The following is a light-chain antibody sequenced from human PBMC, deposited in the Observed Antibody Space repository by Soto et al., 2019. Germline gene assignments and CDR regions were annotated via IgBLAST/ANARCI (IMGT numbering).Light chain of an antibody. V-gene: IGLV2-8*01. CDR3: TSYAGSNNVCV. CDR1: SSDIGAYNY. CDR2: DVF. J-gene: IGLJ1*01. Sequence: QSVLTQPPSASGSPGQSVTISCSGTSSDIGAYNYVSWYQQHPGKAPKLMIYDVFKRPSGVPDRFSGSKSGNTASLTVSGLHAEDEADYYCTSYAGSNNVCVFGTGTKLTVL.